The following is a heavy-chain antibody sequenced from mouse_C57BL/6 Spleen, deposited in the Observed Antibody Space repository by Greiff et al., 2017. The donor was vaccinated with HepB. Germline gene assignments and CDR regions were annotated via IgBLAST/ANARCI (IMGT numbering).Heavy chain of an antibody. CDR2: INPNNGGT. V-gene: IGHV1-22*01. Sequence: EVQLQQSGPELVKPGASVKMSCKASGYTFTDYNMHWVKQSHGKSLEWIGYINPNNGGTSYNQKFKGKATLTVNKSSSTAYMELRSLTSEDSAVYYCARWGYYGSSYVDYWGQGTTLTVSS. CDR1: GYTFTDYN. CDR3: ARWGYYGSSYVDY. D-gene: IGHD1-1*01. J-gene: IGHJ2*01.